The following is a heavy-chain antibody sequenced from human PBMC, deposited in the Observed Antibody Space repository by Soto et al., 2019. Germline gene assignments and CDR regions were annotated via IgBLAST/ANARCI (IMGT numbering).Heavy chain of an antibody. J-gene: IGHJ5*01. CDR3: ARLGRYYQSLDS. Sequence: SETLSLTCTVSGGSISSYYWSWIRQPPGKGLEWIGYIYYSGSTNYNPSLKSRVTISVDTSKNQFSLKLSSVTAADTAVYYCARLGRYYQSLDSWGPGTLVTVS. CDR1: GGSISSYY. CDR2: IYYSGST. V-gene: IGHV4-59*01. D-gene: IGHD3-10*01.